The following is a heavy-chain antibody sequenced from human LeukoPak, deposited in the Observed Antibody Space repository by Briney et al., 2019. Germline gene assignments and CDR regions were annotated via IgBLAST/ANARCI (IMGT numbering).Heavy chain of an antibody. Sequence: GGSLRLSCTASGFTFGDYAMTWVRQAPGKGLEWVGFIRSKAYGGTTEYAASVRGRFTISRDDSKSIAYLQMNSLKTDDTAVYYCTVAVAEYWGQGTLVTVSS. D-gene: IGHD6-19*01. CDR1: GFTFGDYA. V-gene: IGHV3-49*04. J-gene: IGHJ4*02. CDR3: TVAVAEY. CDR2: IRSKAYGGTT.